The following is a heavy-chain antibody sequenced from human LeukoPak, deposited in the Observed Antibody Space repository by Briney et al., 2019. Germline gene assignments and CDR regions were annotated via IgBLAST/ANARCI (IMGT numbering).Heavy chain of an antibody. D-gene: IGHD2-21*01. Sequence: GGSLRLSCAASGFTFSSYSMNWVRQAPGKGLEWVSSINSVSYMYYADSVKGRFTISRDNAKNSLYLQMNSLRAEDTAVYYCARDRHSTYYYHMDVWGKGTTVTVSS. V-gene: IGHV3-21*01. CDR1: GFTFSSYS. J-gene: IGHJ6*03. CDR3: ARDRHSTYYYHMDV. CDR2: INSVSYM.